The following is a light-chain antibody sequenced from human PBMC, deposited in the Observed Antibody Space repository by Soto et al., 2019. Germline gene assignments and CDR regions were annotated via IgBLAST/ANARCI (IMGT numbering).Light chain of an antibody. V-gene: IGLV1-40*01. J-gene: IGLJ2*01. CDR3: QSYDSSLSGVV. CDR1: SSNIWAGYD. CDR2: GNS. Sequence: QSVLTQPPSVSGAPGQRVTISCTGSSSNIWAGYDVHWYQQLPGTAPKLLIYGNSNRPSGVPDRFSGSKSGTSASPAITGLQAEDEADYYCQSYDSSLSGVVFGGGTKLTVL.